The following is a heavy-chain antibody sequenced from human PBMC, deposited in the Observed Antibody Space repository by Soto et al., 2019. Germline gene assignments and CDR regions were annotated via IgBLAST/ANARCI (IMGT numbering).Heavy chain of an antibody. CDR1: GYTFTSYG. V-gene: IGHV1-18*01. J-gene: IGHJ5*02. CDR3: VRGTYYDFWSGYYFPFDP. Sequence: ASVKVSCKASGYTFTSYGISWVRQAPGQGLEWMGWISAYNGNTNYAQKLQGRVTMTTDTSTSTAYMELRSLRSDDTAVYYCVRGTYYDFWSGYYFPFDPWGQGTLVTVSS. D-gene: IGHD3-3*01. CDR2: ISAYNGNT.